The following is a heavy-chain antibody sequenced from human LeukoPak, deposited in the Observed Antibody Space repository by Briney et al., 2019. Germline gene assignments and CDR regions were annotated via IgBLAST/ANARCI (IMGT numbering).Heavy chain of an antibody. J-gene: IGHJ3*02. Sequence: GGSLRLSCAGPGFIFSDYYMTWIRRAPGKGLEWVSYISSSGSTIYYADSVKGRFTISRENAEKSLFLQMNSLRAEDTAVYYCASSHYTNAFDIWGQGTMVTVSS. V-gene: IGHV3-11*01. D-gene: IGHD1-26*01. CDR2: ISSSGSTI. CDR1: GFIFSDYY. CDR3: ASSHYTNAFDI.